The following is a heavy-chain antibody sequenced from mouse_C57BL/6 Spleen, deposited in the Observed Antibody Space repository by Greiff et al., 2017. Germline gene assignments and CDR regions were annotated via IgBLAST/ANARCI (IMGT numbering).Heavy chain of an antibody. J-gene: IGHJ2*01. CDR2: IYPRDGST. CDR3: AIPVVAKGAFDY. V-gene: IGHV1-78*01. D-gene: IGHD1-1*01. CDR1: GYTFTDHT. Sequence: VQLKESDAELVKPGASVKISCKVSGYTFTDHTIHWMKQRPEQGLEWIGHIYPRDGSTKYNEKFKGKATMTADKSSSTAYMQLNSLTSEDSAVYVCAIPVVAKGAFDYWGQGTTLTVSS.